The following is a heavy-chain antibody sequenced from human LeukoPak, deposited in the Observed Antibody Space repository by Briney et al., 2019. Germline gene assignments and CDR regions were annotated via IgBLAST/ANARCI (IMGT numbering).Heavy chain of an antibody. D-gene: IGHD1-26*01. Sequence: GASVTVSCKASGYTFTSYGISWVRQAPGQGLEWMGWISAYNGNTNYAQKLQGRVTMTTDTSTSTAYMELRSLRSDDTAVYYCARVGGVGWELSPFDYWGQGTLVTVSS. CDR2: ISAYNGNT. J-gene: IGHJ4*02. V-gene: IGHV1-18*01. CDR3: ARVGGVGWELSPFDY. CDR1: GYTFTSYG.